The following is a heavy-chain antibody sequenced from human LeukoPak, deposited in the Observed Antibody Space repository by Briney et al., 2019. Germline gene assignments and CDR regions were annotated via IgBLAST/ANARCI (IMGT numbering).Heavy chain of an antibody. D-gene: IGHD3-16*02. V-gene: IGHV3-30*02. CDR2: IRYDGSNK. Sequence: PGGSLRLSCAASGFTFSSYGMHWVRQAPGKGLECVAFIRYDGSNKYYADSVKGRFTISRDNSKNTLYLQINSLRAEDTAVYYCAKEVLKEFSPTYYFDYWGQGTLVTVSS. J-gene: IGHJ4*02. CDR3: AKEVLKEFSPTYYFDY. CDR1: GFTFSSYG.